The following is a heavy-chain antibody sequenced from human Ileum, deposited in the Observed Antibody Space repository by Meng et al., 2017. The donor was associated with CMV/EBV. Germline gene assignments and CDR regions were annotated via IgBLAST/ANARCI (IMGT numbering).Heavy chain of an antibody. Sequence: QVQLVQSGAEVKKPGSSVKVSGKASGVTFSSYASSWVRQAPGQGLEWMGGIIPILGIANYAQKFQGRVTITADKSTSTAYMELSSLRSEDTAVYYCARAWGALPDSTFDYWGQGTLVTVSS. V-gene: IGHV1-69*10. CDR3: ARAWGALPDSTFDY. CDR1: GVTFSSYA. D-gene: IGHD1-26*01. J-gene: IGHJ4*02. CDR2: IIPILGIA.